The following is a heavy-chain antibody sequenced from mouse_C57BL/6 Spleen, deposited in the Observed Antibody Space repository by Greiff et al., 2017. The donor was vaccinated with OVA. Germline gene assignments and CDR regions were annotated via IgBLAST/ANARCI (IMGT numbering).Heavy chain of an antibody. CDR2: INYDGSST. J-gene: IGHJ2*01. Sequence: EVMLVESEGGLVQPGSSMKLSCTASGFTFSDYYMAWVRQVPEKGLEWVANINYDGSSTYYLDSLKSRFIISRDNAKNILYLQMSSLKSEDTATYYCARGGITTVVAAFDYWGQGTTLTVSS. V-gene: IGHV5-16*01. CDR1: GFTFSDYY. D-gene: IGHD1-1*01. CDR3: ARGGITTVVAAFDY.